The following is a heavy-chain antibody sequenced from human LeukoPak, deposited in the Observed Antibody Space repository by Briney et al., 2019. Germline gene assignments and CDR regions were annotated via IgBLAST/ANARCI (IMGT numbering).Heavy chain of an antibody. CDR2: ISYSGST. J-gene: IGHJ6*03. D-gene: IGHD3-22*01. V-gene: IGHV4-59*01. Sequence: SETLSLTCTASGGSISSYYWSWLRQPPGKGLEWIGYISYSGSTSYNPSLQSQVAISVDTSNTNFSLKLSSVTAADTAVYYCARDTYYYDSSGYYYLEYMDVWGKGTTVTVSS. CDR1: GGSISSYY. CDR3: ARDTYYYDSSGYYYLEYMDV.